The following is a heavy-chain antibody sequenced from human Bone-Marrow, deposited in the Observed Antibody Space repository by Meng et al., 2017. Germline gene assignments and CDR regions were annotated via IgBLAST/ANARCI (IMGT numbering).Heavy chain of an antibody. J-gene: IGHJ5*02. Sequence: QGQLPGSVPGMGKPSQTLSLACTVSGGSISSNTYYWSWIRQPAGKGLEWIGRIYSSGSTNYNPTLKSRVTISLDTSKNQFFLKLRSVTAADTAVYYCARVFDFYGSGSYKNWFDPWGQGILVTVSS. D-gene: IGHD3-10*01. CDR1: GGSISSNTYY. CDR3: ARVFDFYGSGSYKNWFDP. V-gene: IGHV4-61*02. CDR2: IYSSGST.